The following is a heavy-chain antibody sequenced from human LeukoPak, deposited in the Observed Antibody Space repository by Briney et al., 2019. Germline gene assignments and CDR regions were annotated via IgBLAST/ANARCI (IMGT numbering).Heavy chain of an antibody. CDR1: GFTFDDYG. V-gene: IGHV3-20*04. Sequence: GGSLRLSCAASGFTFDDYGMSWVRQAPGKGLEWVSGINWNGGSTGYADSVKGRFTISRDNAKNSLYLQMNSLRAEDTALYYCARFESWSVVVPAAKPGPNYYYGMDVWGQGTTVTVSS. CDR2: INWNGGST. J-gene: IGHJ6*02. CDR3: ARFESWSVVVPAAKPGPNYYYGMDV. D-gene: IGHD2-2*01.